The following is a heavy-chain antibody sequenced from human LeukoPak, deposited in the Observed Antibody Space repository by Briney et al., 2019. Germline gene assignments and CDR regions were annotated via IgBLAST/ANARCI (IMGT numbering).Heavy chain of an antibody. CDR1: GFTLSSNY. Sequence: GGSLRLSRAASGFTLSSNYMSWVRQAPGKGLEWVSVIYGGVNTVYADSVQGRFSISRDNSKNTLYHQMSSLRAEDTAVYYCAKSPKTGFLFDYWGKGTLVSVSS. J-gene: IGHJ4*02. CDR2: IYGGVNT. CDR3: AKSPKTGFLFDY. V-gene: IGHV3-66*01. D-gene: IGHD1-1*01.